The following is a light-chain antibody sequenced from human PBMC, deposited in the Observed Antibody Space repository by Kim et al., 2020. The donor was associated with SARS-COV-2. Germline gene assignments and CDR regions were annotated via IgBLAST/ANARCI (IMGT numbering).Light chain of an antibody. CDR2: WAS. CDR1: QSVLYSSNNKNY. Sequence: RATSNCKSSQSVLYSSNNKNYLAWYQQKPGQPPKLLICWASTRESGVPDRFSGSGSGTDFTLTISSLQAEDVAVYYCQQYYSTPYTFGQGTKLEI. CDR3: QQYYSTPYT. J-gene: IGKJ2*01. V-gene: IGKV4-1*01.